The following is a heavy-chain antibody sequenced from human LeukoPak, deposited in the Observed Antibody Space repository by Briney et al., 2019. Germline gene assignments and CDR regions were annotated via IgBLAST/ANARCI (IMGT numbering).Heavy chain of an antibody. Sequence: PGGSLSLSCAASGFTFSSYSMNWVRQAPGKGLEWVSYISTSSAMYYADSVKGRFTISRDNAKNSLFLQVNSLTDEDTAVYYCARDRDYAFDYWGQGTLVTVSS. CDR2: ISTSSAM. CDR1: GFTFSSYS. J-gene: IGHJ4*02. D-gene: IGHD4-17*01. CDR3: ARDRDYAFDY. V-gene: IGHV3-48*02.